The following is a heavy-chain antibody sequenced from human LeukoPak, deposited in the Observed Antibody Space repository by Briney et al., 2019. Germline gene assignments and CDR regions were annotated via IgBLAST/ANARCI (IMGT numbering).Heavy chain of an antibody. V-gene: IGHV1-2*02. D-gene: IGHD1-26*01. CDR2: INPNSGGT. Sequence: ASVKVSCKASGYTFTGYYMHWVRQAPGQGLEWMGWINPNSGGTNYAQKFQGRVTMTRDTSISTAYMELSRLRSDDTAVYYCARERRRTYSGSYSYWGQGTLVTVSS. J-gene: IGHJ4*02. CDR3: ARERRRTYSGSYSY. CDR1: GYTFTGYY.